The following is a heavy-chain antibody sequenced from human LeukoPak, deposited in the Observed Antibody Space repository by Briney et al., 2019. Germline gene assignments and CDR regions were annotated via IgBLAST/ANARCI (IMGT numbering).Heavy chain of an antibody. CDR2: TYYRSKWYN. Sequence: SQTLSLTCAISGDSVSSNSGAWNWIRQSPSRGLEWLGRTYYRSKWYNDYAVSVKSRININPDTSKNQFSLKLSSVTAADTAVYYCARLPRQQLVLDYWGQGTLVTVSS. D-gene: IGHD6-13*01. V-gene: IGHV6-1*01. CDR3: ARLPRQQLVLDY. J-gene: IGHJ4*02. CDR1: GDSVSSNSGA.